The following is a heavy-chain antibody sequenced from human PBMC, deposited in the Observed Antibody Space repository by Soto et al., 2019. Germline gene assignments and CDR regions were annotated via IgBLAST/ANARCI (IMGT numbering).Heavy chain of an antibody. CDR3: ASSWGFLQRVKTIEASRGDYYYGMDV. Sequence: PSETLSLTCTVSGGSVSSGSYYWSWIRQPPGKGLEWIGYIYYSGSTNYNPSLKSRVTISVDTSKNQFSLKLSSVTAADTAVYYCASSWGFLQRVKTIEASRGDYYYGMDVWGQGTTVTVSS. J-gene: IGHJ6*02. CDR2: IYYSGST. CDR1: GGSVSSGSYY. D-gene: IGHD6-19*01. V-gene: IGHV4-61*01.